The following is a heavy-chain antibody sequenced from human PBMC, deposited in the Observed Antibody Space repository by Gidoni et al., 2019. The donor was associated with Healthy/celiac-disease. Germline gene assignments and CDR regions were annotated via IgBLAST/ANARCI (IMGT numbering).Heavy chain of an antibody. CDR1: GFTFSSYA. J-gene: IGHJ4*02. CDR2: ISGSGGST. Sequence: EVQLLESGGGLVQPGGSLRLSCAASGFTFSSYAMSWVRQAPGKGLEWVSAISGSGGSTYYADSVKGRFTISRDNSKNTLYLQMNSLRAEDTAVYYCAKDLNVDIVATISLDYWGQGTLVTVSS. D-gene: IGHD5-12*01. V-gene: IGHV3-23*01. CDR3: AKDLNVDIVATISLDY.